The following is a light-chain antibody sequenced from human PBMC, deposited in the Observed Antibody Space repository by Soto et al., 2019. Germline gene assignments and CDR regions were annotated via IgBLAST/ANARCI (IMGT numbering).Light chain of an antibody. V-gene: IGKV3-15*01. CDR2: GAS. Sequence: EIVMTQSPATLSVSPGERATLSCRASQSVSNNLAWYQKKPGQAPRLLIYGASTRATGIPARFSGSGSGTDFTLTISSLQSEDFAVYYCQQYNNWWTFVQGTRVEI. CDR3: QQYNNWWT. CDR1: QSVSNN. J-gene: IGKJ1*01.